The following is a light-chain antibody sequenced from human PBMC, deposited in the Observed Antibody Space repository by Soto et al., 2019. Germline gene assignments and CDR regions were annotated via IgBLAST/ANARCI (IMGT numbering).Light chain of an antibody. J-gene: IGKJ4*01. CDR1: QSISSR. Sequence: IQMTQSPSTLSASVGDRVTITCRASQSISSRLAWYQKKPGKAPKILIYDASNLESGVPSRFSASGSGTEFTLTISSLQPDDFATYYCQQYNSYSLTFGGGTKVDIK. CDR2: DAS. CDR3: QQYNSYSLT. V-gene: IGKV1-5*01.